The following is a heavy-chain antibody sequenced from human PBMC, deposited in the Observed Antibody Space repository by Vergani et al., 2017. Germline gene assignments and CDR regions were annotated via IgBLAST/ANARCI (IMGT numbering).Heavy chain of an antibody. CDR1: GGSISSGDHC. CDR3: GRVDTXVPATSHFYYMDV. CDR2: IFYSGTT. D-gene: IGHD6-25*01. V-gene: IGHV4-31*01. Sequence: QVQLQESGPGVVKPSQTLALTCAVSGGSISSGDHCWTWIRQRPGKGLEWVGYIFYSGTTYDNPSLRSLLTISVDTSQNQFSLKLRSVTAADTAVYYCGRVDTXVPATSHFYYMDVWGKGTTVVVSS. J-gene: IGHJ6*03.